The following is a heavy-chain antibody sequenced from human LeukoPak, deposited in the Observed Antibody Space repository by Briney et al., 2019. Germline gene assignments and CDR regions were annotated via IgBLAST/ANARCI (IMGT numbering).Heavy chain of an antibody. D-gene: IGHD2-2*01. J-gene: IGHJ6*03. CDR3: ARADCSSTSCYNYYYYYYMDV. CDR2: IYYSGST. V-gene: IGHV4-30-4*01. CDR1: GGSISSGDYY. Sequence: PSETLSLTCTVSGGSISSGDYYWSWIRQPPGKGLEWIGYIYYSGSTYYNPSLKSRVTISVDRSKNQFSLKLSSVTAADTAVYYCARADCSSTSCYNYYYYYYMDVWGKGTTVTVSS.